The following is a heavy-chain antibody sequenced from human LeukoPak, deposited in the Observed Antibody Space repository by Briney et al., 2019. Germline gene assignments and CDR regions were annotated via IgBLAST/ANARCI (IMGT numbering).Heavy chain of an antibody. Sequence: GGCLRLSCSASGFTFSSYAMHWVRPAPGKGLVWVSRFNSDGSSTTYGDSVKGRFTISRDNAKNTLYMYIHSLRAEDTAVYYCAREYYDSSGSPYFDYWGQGTLVTVSS. CDR3: AREYYDSSGSPYFDY. V-gene: IGHV3-74*01. J-gene: IGHJ4*02. D-gene: IGHD3-22*01. CDR1: GFTFSSYA. CDR2: FNSDGSST.